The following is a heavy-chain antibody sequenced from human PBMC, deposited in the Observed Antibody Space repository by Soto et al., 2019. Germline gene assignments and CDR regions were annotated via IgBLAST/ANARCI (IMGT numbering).Heavy chain of an antibody. CDR1: GYTFTSYD. CDR2: MNPNSGNT. D-gene: IGHD2-21*01. CDR3: ARVAYCGGDCSYYMHV. J-gene: IGHJ6*03. Sequence: GASVKVSCKASGYTFTSYDINWVRQATGQGLEWMGWMNPNSGNTGYAQKFQGRVTMTRNTSISTAYMELSSLRSEDTAVYYCARVAYCGGDCSYYMHVWGKGTTVTVSS. V-gene: IGHV1-8*01.